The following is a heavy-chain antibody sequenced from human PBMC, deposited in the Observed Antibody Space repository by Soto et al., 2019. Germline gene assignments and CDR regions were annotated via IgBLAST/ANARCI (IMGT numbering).Heavy chain of an antibody. CDR2: ISWNSGTI. D-gene: IGHD3-10*01. CDR1: GFSFDDYA. Sequence: EVQLVESGGGLVQPGRSLRLSCAASGFSFDDYAMHWVRQAPGKGLEWVTGISWNSGTIGSADSVKGRFTISRYNAKNSLYQQMNSLRAEDTALYYCARDVWSRASGPPDSLGHVTRVTVSS. V-gene: IGHV3-9*01. CDR3: ARDVWSRASGPPDS. J-gene: IGHJ5*01.